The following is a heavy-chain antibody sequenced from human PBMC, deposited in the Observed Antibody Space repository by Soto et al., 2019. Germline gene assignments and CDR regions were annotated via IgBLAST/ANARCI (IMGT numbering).Heavy chain of an antibody. D-gene: IGHD3-22*01. CDR1: GGSFSSYY. CDR3: ARDYYYDSRGYPGAYYYGMDV. Sequence: PSETLSLTCTVSGGSFSSYYWSWIRQPPGKGLEWIGHIYYSGRTNYNPSLKSRVTRSGDTSKNQLSLKLSSVTAADTAVYYCARDYYYDSRGYPGAYYYGMDVWGQGTTVTVSS. V-gene: IGHV4-59*01. CDR2: IYYSGRT. J-gene: IGHJ6*02.